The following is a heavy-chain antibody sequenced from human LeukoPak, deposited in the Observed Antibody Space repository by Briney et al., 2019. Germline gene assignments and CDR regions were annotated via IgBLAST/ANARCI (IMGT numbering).Heavy chain of an antibody. V-gene: IGHV1-8*01. Sequence: GASVKVSCKASGYTFTSYDINWVRQATGQGLEWMGWMNPNSGNTGYAQKFQGRVTMTRNTSISTAYMELSSLRSEDTAVYYCARRGTSRGQWELLLRYYYYYYYMDVWGKGTTVTISS. CDR3: ARRGTSRGQWELLLRYYYYYYYMDV. J-gene: IGHJ6*03. CDR1: GYTFTSYD. D-gene: IGHD1-26*01. CDR2: MNPNSGNT.